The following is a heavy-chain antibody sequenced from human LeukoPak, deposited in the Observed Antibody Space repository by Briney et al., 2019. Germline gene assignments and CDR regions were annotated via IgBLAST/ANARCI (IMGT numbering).Heavy chain of an antibody. Sequence: ASVKVSCKASGYTFTGYYMHWVRQAPGQGLEWMGWINPNSGGTNYAQKFQGRVTMTRDTSISTAYMELSRLRSDDTAVYYCARDHRGGEWFGELGYWGQGTLVTVSS. J-gene: IGHJ4*02. CDR1: GYTFTGYY. V-gene: IGHV1-2*02. CDR2: INPNSGGT. CDR3: ARDHRGGEWFGELGY. D-gene: IGHD3-10*01.